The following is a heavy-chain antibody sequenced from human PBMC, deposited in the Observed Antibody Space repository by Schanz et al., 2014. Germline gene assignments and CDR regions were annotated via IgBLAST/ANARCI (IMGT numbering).Heavy chain of an antibody. CDR2: IRSSSTPI. CDR1: GFTFSSYA. CDR3: ARIGGSVFDY. D-gene: IGHD3-10*01. Sequence: EVQLLESGGGLVQPGGSLRLSCAASGFTFSSYAMSWVRQAPGKGLEWVSYIRSSSTPIYYADSVKGRFTISRDNSKNSLYLQMNSLRAEDTAVYYCARIGGSVFDYWAQGTLVTVSS. J-gene: IGHJ4*02. V-gene: IGHV3-48*04.